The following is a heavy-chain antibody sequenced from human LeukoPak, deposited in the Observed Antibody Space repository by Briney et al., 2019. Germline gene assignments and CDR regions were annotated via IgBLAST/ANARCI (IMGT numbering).Heavy chain of an antibody. D-gene: IGHD5-12*01. Sequence: ASVNVSCKASGYTFTSYGISWVRQAPGKGLEWVSAISGSGGSTYYADSVKGRFTISRDNSKNTLYLQMNGLRAEDTAVYYCAKARGYSGYERYDYWGQGTLVTVSS. CDR1: GYTFTSYG. V-gene: IGHV3-23*01. CDR3: AKARGYSGYERYDY. CDR2: ISGSGGST. J-gene: IGHJ4*02.